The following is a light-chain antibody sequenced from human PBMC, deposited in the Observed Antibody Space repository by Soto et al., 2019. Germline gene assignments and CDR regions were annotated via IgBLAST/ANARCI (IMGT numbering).Light chain of an antibody. CDR2: DAS. CDR1: QDISSY. V-gene: IGKV1-33*01. J-gene: IGKJ3*01. Sequence: DIQMTQSPPSLSASVGDRVTITCQASQDISSYLNWYQQIPGKAPKLLIYDASKLETGVPSRFSGSGSGTDFTLTISSLHPEDIATYYCQEYDNLFTFGPGTKVNIK. CDR3: QEYDNLFT.